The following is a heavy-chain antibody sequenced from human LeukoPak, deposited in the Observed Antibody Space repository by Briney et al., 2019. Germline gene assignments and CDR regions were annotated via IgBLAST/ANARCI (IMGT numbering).Heavy chain of an antibody. CDR1: GFTFSSYG. J-gene: IGHJ4*02. Sequence: PGRSLRLSCAASGFTFSSYGMHWGRQAPGKGLEWVAAISYDGSNEWHADSVKGRFTISRDNSKNTLYLQMNSLRAEDTAVYYCGRDLSGIYVPDYWGQGTLVTVSS. D-gene: IGHD1-26*01. CDR3: GRDLSGIYVPDY. V-gene: IGHV3-30*04. CDR2: ISYDGSNE.